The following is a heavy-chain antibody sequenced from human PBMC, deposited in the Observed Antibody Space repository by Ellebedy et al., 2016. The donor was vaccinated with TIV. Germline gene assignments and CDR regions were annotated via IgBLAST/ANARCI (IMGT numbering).Heavy chain of an antibody. J-gene: IGHJ4*02. D-gene: IGHD3-16*01. CDR3: AKHLRGGGLDY. CDR2: IGASGGDT. Sequence: GGSLRLSXAASGFTFSSYSMSWVRQAPGKGLEWVSAIGASGGDTYYADSVKGRFTISRDNSKNTLYLQMNSLRAEDTAVYYCAKHLRGGGLDYWGQGTLVTVSS. V-gene: IGHV3-23*01. CDR1: GFTFSSYS.